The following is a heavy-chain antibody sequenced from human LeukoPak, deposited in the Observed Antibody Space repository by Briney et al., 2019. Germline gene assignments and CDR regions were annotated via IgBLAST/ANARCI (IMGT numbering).Heavy chain of an antibody. D-gene: IGHD1-1*01. CDR2: SDYSGNT. J-gene: IGHJ5*02. CDR3: ARRGTGLDWFDP. V-gene: IGHV4-39*07. Sequence: SENLSLTCTVSSGSITSGNYYWDWIRQPPGKGLEWIGGSDYSGNTYYNPSLKSRVTISVDTSKNQFSLKLSSVTAADTAVYYCARRGTGLDWFDPWGQGTLVTVSS. CDR1: SGSITSGNYY.